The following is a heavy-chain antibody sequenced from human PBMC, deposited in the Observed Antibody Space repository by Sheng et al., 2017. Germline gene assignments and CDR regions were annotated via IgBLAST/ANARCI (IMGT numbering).Heavy chain of an antibody. CDR3: ARDRLKYCSGGSCYSALHGMDV. CDR2: ISSSGRTI. V-gene: IGHV3-48*03. Sequence: ESGGGLIQPGGSLRLSCVTSGFTFSTYEMDWVRQAPGKGLEWISYISSSGRTIYYADSVKGRFTISRDNAKNSLYLQMNSLRAEDTAVYYCARDRLKYCSGGSCYSALHGMDVWDQGP. D-gene: IGHD2-15*01. J-gene: IGHJ6*02. CDR1: GFTFSTYE.